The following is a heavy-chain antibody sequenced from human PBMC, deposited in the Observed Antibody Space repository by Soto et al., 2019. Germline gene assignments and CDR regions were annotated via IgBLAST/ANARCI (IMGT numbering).Heavy chain of an antibody. CDR1: GGSISSGDYY. Sequence: QVQLQESGPGLVKPSQTLSLTCTVSGGSISSGDYYWSWIRQPPGKGLEWIGYIYYSGSTYYNPSLKSRVTISVDTSKNQFSLKLSSVTAADTAVYYCARGFPAEGGLYYYDTLGQGTLVTVSS. CDR3: ARGFPAEGGLYYYDT. D-gene: IGHD3-22*01. CDR2: IYYSGST. V-gene: IGHV4-30-4*01. J-gene: IGHJ5*02.